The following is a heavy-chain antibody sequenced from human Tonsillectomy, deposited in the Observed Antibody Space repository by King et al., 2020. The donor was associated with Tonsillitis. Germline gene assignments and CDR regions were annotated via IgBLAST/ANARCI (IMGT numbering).Heavy chain of an antibody. CDR2: ISYDGSDK. V-gene: IGHV3-30*18. D-gene: IGHD6-19*01. CDR1: GFIFSSYG. J-gene: IGHJ4*02. Sequence: VQLVESGGGVVQPGRSLRLSCAASGFIFSSYGMHWVRQAPGKGLEWVAVISYDGSDKYYADSVKGRFTISRDNSKNTLYLQMNSLRAEDTAVYSCAKRGPYSSVLEGGDYFDHWGQGTLVTVSS. CDR3: AKRGPYSSVLEGGDYFDH.